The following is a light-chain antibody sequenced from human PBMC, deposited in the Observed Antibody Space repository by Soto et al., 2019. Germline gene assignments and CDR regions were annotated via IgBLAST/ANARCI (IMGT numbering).Light chain of an antibody. V-gene: IGLV2-14*01. CDR3: GSYRRSSALYV. Sequence: QSALTQPASVSGSPGQSITISCTGTSSDVGGYNYVSWYQHHPGKVPKLIIYEVTNRPSGVSIRFSGSKSGNTASLTISGLQAEDEADYYCGSYRRSSALYVFGSGTKLTVL. CDR1: SSDVGGYNY. J-gene: IGLJ1*01. CDR2: EVT.